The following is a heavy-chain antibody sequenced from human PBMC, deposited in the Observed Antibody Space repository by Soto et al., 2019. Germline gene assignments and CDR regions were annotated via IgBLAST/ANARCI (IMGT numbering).Heavy chain of an antibody. CDR3: ARDMLWERAAFDI. CDR2: INPNSGGT. D-gene: IGHD2-8*01. V-gene: IGHV1-2*04. Sequence: ASVKVSCKASGYTFTGYYMHWVRQAPGQGLEWMGWINPNSGGTNYAQKFQGWVTMTRDTSISTAYMELSRLRSDDTDVYYCARDMLWERAAFDIWGQGTMVTVSS. CDR1: GYTFTGYY. J-gene: IGHJ3*02.